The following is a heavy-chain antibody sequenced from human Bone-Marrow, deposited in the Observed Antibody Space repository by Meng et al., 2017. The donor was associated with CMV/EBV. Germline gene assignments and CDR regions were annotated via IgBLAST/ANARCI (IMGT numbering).Heavy chain of an antibody. CDR3: ARSQKPFDY. V-gene: IGHV4-34*01. CDR2: INHSGST. CDR1: GGSFSGYY. Sequence: LSLTCAVYGGSFSGYYWSWIRQPPGKGLEWIGEINHSGSTNYNPSLKSRVTISVDTSKNQFSLKLSSVTAADTAVYYCARSQKPFDYWGQGTLVTVS. J-gene: IGHJ4*02.